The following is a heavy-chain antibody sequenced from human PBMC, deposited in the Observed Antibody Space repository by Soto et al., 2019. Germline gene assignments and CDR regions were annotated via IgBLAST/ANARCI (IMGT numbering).Heavy chain of an antibody. CDR1: GDSINNSHW. V-gene: IGHV4-4*02. Sequence: QVQLQESGPGLVQTSGTLSLTCAVSGDSINNSHWWSWVRQTPGKWLEWIGETYHSGTTNYNPSLKTRVTISIDKSKNKFSLKMTSVTAADTAVYYCAREVNSSPARGPNWFDPWGQGTLVTVSS. D-gene: IGHD6-13*01. CDR3: AREVNSSPARGPNWFDP. CDR2: TYHSGTT. J-gene: IGHJ5*02.